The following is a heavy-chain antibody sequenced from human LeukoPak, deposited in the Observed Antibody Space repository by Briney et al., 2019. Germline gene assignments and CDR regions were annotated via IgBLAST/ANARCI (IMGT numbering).Heavy chain of an antibody. CDR1: GFTFSSYA. J-gene: IGHJ4*02. CDR3: VRASSIGAAGLFDY. CDR2: ISGSGGST. Sequence: GGSLGLSCAASGFTFSSYAMSWVRQAPGKGLEWVSAISGSGGSTFYADSVKGRFTISRDDSKNTLYLQMNSLRDEDTAVYYCVRASSIGAAGLFDYWGQGTLVTVSS. V-gene: IGHV3-23*01. D-gene: IGHD6-13*01.